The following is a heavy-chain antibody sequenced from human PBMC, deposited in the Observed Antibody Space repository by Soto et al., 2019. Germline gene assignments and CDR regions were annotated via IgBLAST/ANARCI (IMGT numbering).Heavy chain of an antibody. J-gene: IGHJ6*02. CDR2: LGLAGET. D-gene: IGHD5-18*01. CDR1: GFTFSIYD. CDR3: VREWVDTYWIQPPLGLDV. Sequence: EVQLVESGGGLVQPGGSLRLSCVASGFTFSIYDMHWVRQATGKGLEWVSALGLAGETSYSGYVKGRFTISRENAKNSLYLQMNSLRLEDTAIYYSVREWVDTYWIQPPLGLDVWDQGTTVTVSS. V-gene: IGHV3-13*01.